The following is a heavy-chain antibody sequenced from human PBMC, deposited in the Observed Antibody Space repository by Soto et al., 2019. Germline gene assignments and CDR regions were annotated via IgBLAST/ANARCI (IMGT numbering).Heavy chain of an antibody. V-gene: IGHV3-74*01. CDR3: TREAGDCSRTSCYRRAFDS. CDR1: GFTFSSHW. Sequence: EVQLVESGGDLVQPGGSLRLSCAASGFTFSSHWMHWVRRVPGKGLVWVSHINTDGGITGYADSVKGRFTISRDNAKNTRYLRMHGLRVEDTSVYYCTREAGDCSRTSCYRRAFDSWGQGTMVTVSS. J-gene: IGHJ3*02. CDR2: INTDGGIT. D-gene: IGHD2-2*01.